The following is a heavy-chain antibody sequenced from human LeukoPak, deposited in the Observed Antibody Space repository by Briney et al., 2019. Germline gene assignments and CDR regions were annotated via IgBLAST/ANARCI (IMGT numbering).Heavy chain of an antibody. V-gene: IGHV1-46*01. J-gene: IGHJ3*02. CDR1: GYIFTSYY. D-gene: IGHD2/OR15-2a*01. CDR2: INPSGGST. CDR3: AREGNSWGGERVHFDI. Sequence: GASVKVSCKASGYIFTSYYMHWVRQAPGQGLEWMGIINPSGGSTSYAQKFQGRVTMTRDTSTSTVYMELSSLRSEDTAVYYCAREGNSWGGERVHFDIWGQGTMVTVSS.